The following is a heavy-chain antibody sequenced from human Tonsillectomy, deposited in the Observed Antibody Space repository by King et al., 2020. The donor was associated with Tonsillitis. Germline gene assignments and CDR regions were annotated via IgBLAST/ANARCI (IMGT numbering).Heavy chain of an antibody. CDR3: ARDQSPGDSTGYLNY. J-gene: IGHJ4*02. V-gene: IGHV3-30-3*01. D-gene: IGHD3-22*01. Sequence: VQLVESGGGVVQPGRSLRLSCAASGFTFSTYAMHWVRQAPGKGLEWVALISYDGSEKYYADSVRGRFTISRDKSKTTLYLQMNSLRAEDTAVYYCARDQSPGDSTGYLNYWGQGTLVTVSS. CDR1: GFTFSTYA. CDR2: ISYDGSEK.